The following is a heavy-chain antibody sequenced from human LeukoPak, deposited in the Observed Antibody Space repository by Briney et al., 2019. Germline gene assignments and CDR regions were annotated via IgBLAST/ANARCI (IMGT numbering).Heavy chain of an antibody. CDR2: IYYSGST. Sequence: SETLSLTCTVSGGSISSSSYYWGWIRQPPGKGLEWIGSIYYSGSTYYNPSLKSRVTISVDTSKNQFSLKLSSVTAADTAVYYCARDHHIAAAGPIDYWGQGTLVTVSS. V-gene: IGHV4-39*07. D-gene: IGHD6-13*01. CDR1: GGSISSSSYY. J-gene: IGHJ4*02. CDR3: ARDHHIAAAGPIDY.